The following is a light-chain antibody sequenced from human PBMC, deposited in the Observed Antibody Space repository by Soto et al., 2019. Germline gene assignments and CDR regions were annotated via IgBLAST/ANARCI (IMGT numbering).Light chain of an antibody. CDR1: KLGDKY. CDR3: QAWDSSTYV. J-gene: IGLJ1*01. CDR2: QDS. Sequence: SYELTQPPSVSVSPGQTASITCSGDKLGDKYACWYQQKPGQSPVLVIYQDSKRPSGIPERFSGSNYGNTATLTISGTQAMDEAVYYCQAWDSSTYVFGTGTKGTVL. V-gene: IGLV3-1*01.